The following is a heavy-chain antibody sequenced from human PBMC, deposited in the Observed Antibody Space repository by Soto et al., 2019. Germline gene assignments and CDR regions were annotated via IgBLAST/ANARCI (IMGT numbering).Heavy chain of an antibody. Sequence: QVQLVQSGAEVKKPGASVKVSCKASGYTFTSYYMHWVRQAHGQGLEWLGINNPSGGSTGYAQKCQGRVTMTSDKSTSTVYMELSSLRSEDTAVYYCDREQHLVLSPHFGYCCQRTLVTVSS. V-gene: IGHV1-46*03. CDR1: GYTFTSYY. CDR3: DREQHLVLSPHFGY. D-gene: IGHD6-13*01. J-gene: IGHJ4*02. CDR2: NNPSGGST.